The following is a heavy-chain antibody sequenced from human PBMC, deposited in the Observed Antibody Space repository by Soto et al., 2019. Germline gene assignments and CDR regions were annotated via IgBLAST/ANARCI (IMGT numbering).Heavy chain of an antibody. CDR2: IYYSGST. D-gene: IGHD2-8*01. CDR1: GGSISSYY. V-gene: IGHV4-59*01. Sequence: SETLSLTCTVSGGSISSYYWSWIRQPPGKGLEWIGYIYYSGSTNYNPSLKSRVTISVDTSKNQFSLKLSSVTAADTSVYYCARLISRFYYYYMDVWGKGTTVTVSS. J-gene: IGHJ6*03. CDR3: ARLISRFYYYYMDV.